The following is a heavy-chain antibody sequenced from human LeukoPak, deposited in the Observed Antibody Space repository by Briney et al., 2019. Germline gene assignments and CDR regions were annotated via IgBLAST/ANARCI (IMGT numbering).Heavy chain of an antibody. D-gene: IGHD1-1*01. V-gene: IGHV3-23*01. Sequence: GGSLRLSCAASGFTYDTHTMTWVRQAPGTGLEWVSSIHDDGAKTYYADSAKGRFTISRDNSKYTLFLQMNSLRADDTALYYCAKPLRPTTSYFDSWGQGTLVTVSS. CDR2: IHDDGAKT. CDR3: AKPLRPTTSYFDS. J-gene: IGHJ4*02. CDR1: GFTYDTHT.